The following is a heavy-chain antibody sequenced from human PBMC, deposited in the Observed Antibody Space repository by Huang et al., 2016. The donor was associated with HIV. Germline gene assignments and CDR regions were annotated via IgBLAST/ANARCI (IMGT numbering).Heavy chain of an antibody. Sequence: QVQLQQWGAGLLKPSGALSLKCAVYGGSLIDLYWTWIRLSPGKGLKVIGEQNHRVSSTSNPSLRSRVTMSVDMSKNQFSLNLTSLTAADTAVYYCARPRMTATSSDSTWSFFDSWGQGTLVIVSS. V-gene: IGHV4-34*02. CDR3: ARPRMTATSSDSTWSFFDS. CDR1: GGSLIDLY. D-gene: IGHD2-21*02. J-gene: IGHJ4*02. CDR2: QNHRVSS.